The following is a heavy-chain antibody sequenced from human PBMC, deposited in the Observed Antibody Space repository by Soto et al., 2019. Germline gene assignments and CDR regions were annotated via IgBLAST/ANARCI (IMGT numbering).Heavy chain of an antibody. J-gene: IGHJ4*02. V-gene: IGHV3-30*18. CDR2: ISYDGSNK. CDR3: AKSRQDY. CDR1: GFTFSSYG. Sequence: QVQLVESGGGVVQPGRSLRLSCAASGFTFSSYGMHWVRQAPGKGLEWVAVISYDGSNKYYVDSVKGRFTISRDNSKNTLYLQMNSLRAEDTAVYYCAKSRQDYWGQGTLVTVSS.